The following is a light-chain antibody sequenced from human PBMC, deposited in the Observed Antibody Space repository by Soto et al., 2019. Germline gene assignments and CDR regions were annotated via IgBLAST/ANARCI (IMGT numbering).Light chain of an antibody. Sequence: QSVLTQPRSVSGSPGQSVTISCTGTSSDVGRYDYVSWYQQHPGKAPKLIIYDVSERPSGVPDRFSGSKFGNTASLTISGLQAEDEADYSCCSFADTDTLVFGTGTKVTVL. J-gene: IGLJ1*01. CDR3: CSFADTDTLV. CDR2: DVS. V-gene: IGLV2-11*01. CDR1: SSDVGRYDY.